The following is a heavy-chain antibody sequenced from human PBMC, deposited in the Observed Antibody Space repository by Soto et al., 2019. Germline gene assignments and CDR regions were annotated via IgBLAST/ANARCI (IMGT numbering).Heavy chain of an antibody. J-gene: IGHJ5*02. CDR1: GGSIRSSSYY. CDR2: FYYSGST. Sequence: QSLTCTVSGGSIRSSSYYWGWIRQPPGKGLEWIGSFYYSGSTYYNPSLKSRVTISVDTSKNQFSLKLTSVTAADTGVYYCASRNYGTNWGFDHWGQGTLVTVS. CDR3: ASRNYGTNWGFDH. D-gene: IGHD1-7*01. V-gene: IGHV4-39*01.